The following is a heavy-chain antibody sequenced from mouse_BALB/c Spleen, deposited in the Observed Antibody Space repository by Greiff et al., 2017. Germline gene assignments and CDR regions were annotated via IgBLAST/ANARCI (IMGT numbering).Heavy chain of an antibody. D-gene: IGHD1-1*01. CDR3: ARAYYGSSPYYYAMDY. V-gene: IGHV5-6-5*01. CDR1: GFTFSSYA. Sequence: DVKLVESGGGLVKPGGSLKLSCAASGFTFSSYAMSWVRQTPEKRLEWVASISSGGSTYYPDSVKGRFTISRDNARNILYLQMSSLRSEDTAMYYCARAYYGSSPYYYAMDYWGQGTSVTVSS. CDR2: ISSGGST. J-gene: IGHJ4*01.